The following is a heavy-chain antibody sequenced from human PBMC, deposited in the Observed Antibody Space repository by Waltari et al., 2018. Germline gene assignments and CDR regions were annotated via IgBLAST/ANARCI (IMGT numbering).Heavy chain of an antibody. D-gene: IGHD4-17*01. V-gene: IGHV3-53*01. CDR3: ARDRTRVGGMDV. J-gene: IGHJ6*02. CDR2: IYTGGTT. CDR1: GLPVSSNY. Sequence: EVQLVESGGGLIQPGGSLRPSCAASGLPVSSNYMTWVRQAPGKGLEWVSIIYTGGTTYYADSVKGRFAISTDNSKNTLYLQMNSLRVEDTAVYYCARDRTRVGGMDVWGQGTTVTVSS.